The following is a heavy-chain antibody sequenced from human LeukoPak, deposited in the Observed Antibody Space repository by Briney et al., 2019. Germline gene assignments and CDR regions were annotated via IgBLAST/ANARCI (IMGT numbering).Heavy chain of an antibody. V-gene: IGHV3-66*01. CDR1: GFTVSDSS. CDR2: IYSGGST. CDR3: VRGWFYGMDV. D-gene: IGHD3-10*01. J-gene: IGHJ6*02. Sequence: PGGSLRLSCAASGFTVSDSSLSCVRRAPGKGLEWVSVIYSGGSTYYADSVKGRFTISRDNSRNTLYLQMSSRRAEDTAVYYCVRGWFYGMDVWGPGTTVSVSS.